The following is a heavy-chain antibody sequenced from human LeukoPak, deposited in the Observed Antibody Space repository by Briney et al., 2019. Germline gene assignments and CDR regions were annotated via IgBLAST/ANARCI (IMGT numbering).Heavy chain of an antibody. Sequence: GGSLRLSCAASGFTLNNYGMHWVRQAPGKGLEWVTVISYDGSNKYYADSVKGRFTISRDNSKNTLYLQMNSLRAEDTAVYYCAKDSPERDDYWGQGTLVTVSS. CDR1: GFTLNNYG. CDR3: AKDSPERDDY. V-gene: IGHV3-30*18. J-gene: IGHJ4*02. CDR2: ISYDGSNK.